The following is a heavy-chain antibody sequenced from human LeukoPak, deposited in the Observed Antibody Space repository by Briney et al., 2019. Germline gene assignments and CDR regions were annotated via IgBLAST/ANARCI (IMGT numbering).Heavy chain of an antibody. CDR2: ISGSGGST. CDR3: AKDPGGRGLDL. V-gene: IGHV3-23*01. D-gene: IGHD2-15*01. Sequence: GGSLRLSCAPSGFTLRTYAMSWVRQAPGKGLEWVSAISGSGGSTYYADSVKGRFTISRDNTKNTLYLQMNSLRAEDTAVYYCAKDPGGRGLDLWGRGTLVTVSS. CDR1: GFTLRTYA. J-gene: IGHJ2*01.